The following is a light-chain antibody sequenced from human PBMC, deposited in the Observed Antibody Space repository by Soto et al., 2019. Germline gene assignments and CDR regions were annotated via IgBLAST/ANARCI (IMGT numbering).Light chain of an antibody. CDR1: SSDVGGYSY. CDR3: CSFAGSYTLYV. CDR2: DVS. J-gene: IGLJ1*01. Sequence: QSVLTQPRSVSGSPGQSVTICCTGTSSDVGGYSYVSWFQQHPGKAPKLMIYDVSKRPSGVPDRFSGSKSGNTASLTISGLQAEDEADYYCCSFAGSYTLYVFGTGTKVTVL. V-gene: IGLV2-11*01.